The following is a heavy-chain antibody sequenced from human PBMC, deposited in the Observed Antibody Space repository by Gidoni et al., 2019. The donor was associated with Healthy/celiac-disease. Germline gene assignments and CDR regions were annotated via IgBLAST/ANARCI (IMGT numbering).Heavy chain of an antibody. V-gene: IGHV3-30*18. Sequence: QVQLVESGGGVVQPGRSLRLSCAAAGFTFSSYGMHWVRQAPGKGLEWVAVISYDGSNKYYADSVKGRFTISRDNSKNTLYLQMNSLRAEDTAVYYCAKDRHPHSRKYYFDYWGQGTLVTVSS. J-gene: IGHJ4*02. CDR2: ISYDGSNK. D-gene: IGHD6-13*01. CDR1: GFTFSSYG. CDR3: AKDRHPHSRKYYFDY.